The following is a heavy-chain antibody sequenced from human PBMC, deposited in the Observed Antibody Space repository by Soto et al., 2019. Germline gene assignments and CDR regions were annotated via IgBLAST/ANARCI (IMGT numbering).Heavy chain of an antibody. Sequence: QVQLVQSGAEVKKPGSSVKVSCKASGFTFSTYTITWVRQAPGQGLEWMGKIIPIVDIANYAQKFQGRFTITADKSTSTAYMELSSLRSEDTAVYYCARDYYYGSGSSMDIFDYWGQGTLVTVSS. CDR2: IIPIVDIA. CDR3: ARDYYYGSGSSMDIFDY. J-gene: IGHJ4*02. D-gene: IGHD3-10*01. V-gene: IGHV1-69*02. CDR1: GFTFSTYT.